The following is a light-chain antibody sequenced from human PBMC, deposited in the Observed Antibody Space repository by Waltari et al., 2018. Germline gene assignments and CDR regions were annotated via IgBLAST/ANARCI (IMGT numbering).Light chain of an antibody. CDR1: SSDVGGYNY. V-gene: IGLV2-14*03. CDR2: DVS. CDR3: SSYTSSSTPYV. Sequence: QSALTQPASVSGSPGQSITISCTGTSSDVGGYNYVSWYQQHPGKAPKLMIYDVSNRPSGVSNRFSGSKSGNTVSLTISGVQAEDEADDYCSSYTSSSTPYVFGTGTKVTVL. J-gene: IGLJ1*01.